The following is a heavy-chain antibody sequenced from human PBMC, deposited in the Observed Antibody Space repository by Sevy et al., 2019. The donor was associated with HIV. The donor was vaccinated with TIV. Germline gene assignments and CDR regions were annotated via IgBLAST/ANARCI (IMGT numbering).Heavy chain of an antibody. CDR2: ISSNSDHI. CDR3: AREHSPSFGLVLRGWFHP. Sequence: GGSLRLSCAASGFIFNSYSMNWVRQAPGKGLEWVSFISSNSDHIYYADSVRGRFTISRDNAKNSLFLQMNSLRAEDTAVYYCAREHSPSFGLVLRGWFHPWGQGTPVTVSS. V-gene: IGHV3-21*01. CDR1: GFIFNSYS. J-gene: IGHJ5*02. D-gene: IGHD6-19*01.